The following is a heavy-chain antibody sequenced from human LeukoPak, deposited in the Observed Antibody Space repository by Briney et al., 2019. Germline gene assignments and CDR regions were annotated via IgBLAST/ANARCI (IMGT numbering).Heavy chain of an antibody. J-gene: IGHJ3*02. D-gene: IGHD1-26*01. Sequence: PGGSLRLSCAASGVTFSSYGMHWVRQAPGKGLEWVAVISYDGSNKYYADSVKGRFTISRDNSKNTLYLQMNSLRAEDTAVYYCAKVGWEGAFDIWGQGTMVTVSS. CDR2: ISYDGSNK. CDR3: AKVGWEGAFDI. CDR1: GVTFSSYG. V-gene: IGHV3-30*18.